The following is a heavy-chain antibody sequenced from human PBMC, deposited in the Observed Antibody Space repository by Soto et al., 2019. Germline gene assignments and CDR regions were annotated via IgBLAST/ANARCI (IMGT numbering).Heavy chain of an antibody. CDR3: AKDSIGLGYSYDYYFDY. CDR1: GFTFSSYA. D-gene: IGHD5-18*01. V-gene: IGHV3-23*01. Sequence: GGSLRLSCAASGFTFSSYAMSWVRQAPGKGLEWVSAISGSGGSTYYADSVKGRFTISRDNSKNTLYLQMNSLRAEDTAVYYCAKDSIGLGYSYDYYFDYWGQGTLVTVSS. CDR2: ISGSGGST. J-gene: IGHJ4*02.